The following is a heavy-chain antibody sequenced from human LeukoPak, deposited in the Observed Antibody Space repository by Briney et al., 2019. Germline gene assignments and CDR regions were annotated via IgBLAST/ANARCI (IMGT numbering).Heavy chain of an antibody. V-gene: IGHV4-4*07. CDR3: ARDRYYYDSSGYIRMDV. D-gene: IGHD3-22*01. CDR1: GGSITSYY. Sequence: SETLSLTCAVSGGSITSYYWSWIRQPAGKGLEWIGRIHTTGSTNYNPSLKSRVTMSVDTSKNQFSLKLSSVTAADTAVYYCARDRYYYDSSGYIRMDVWGKGTTVTISS. CDR2: IHTTGST. J-gene: IGHJ6*03.